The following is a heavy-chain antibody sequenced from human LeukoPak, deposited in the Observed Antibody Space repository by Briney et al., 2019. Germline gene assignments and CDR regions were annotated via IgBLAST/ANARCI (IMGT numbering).Heavy chain of an antibody. CDR3: ATTEGPFYDSSGFDY. CDR2: IWYDGSNK. J-gene: IGHJ4*02. D-gene: IGHD3-22*01. Sequence: PGGSLRLSCAASGFTFSSYGMHWVRQAPGKGLEWVAVIWYDGSNKYYADSVKGRFTISRDNSKNTLYLQMNSLRAEDTAVYYCATTEGPFYDSSGFDYWGQGTLVTVSS. V-gene: IGHV3-33*01. CDR1: GFTFSSYG.